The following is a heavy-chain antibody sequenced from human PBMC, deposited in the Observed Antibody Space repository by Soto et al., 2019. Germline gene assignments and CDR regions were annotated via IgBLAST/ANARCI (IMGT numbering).Heavy chain of an antibody. D-gene: IGHD1-26*01. J-gene: IGHJ5*02. V-gene: IGHV4-39*01. CDR1: GGSISSSSYY. CDR3: ARLGGSYLFDP. CDR2: IYYSGST. Sequence: PSETLSLTCTVSGGSISSSSYYWGWIRQPPGKGLEWIGSIYYSGSTYYNPSLKSRVTISVDTSKNQFSLKLSSVTAADTAVYYCARLGGSYLFDPWGQGTLVTVS.